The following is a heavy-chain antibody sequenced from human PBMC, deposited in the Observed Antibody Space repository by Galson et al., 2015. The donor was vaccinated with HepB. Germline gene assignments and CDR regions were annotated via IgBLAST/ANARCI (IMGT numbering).Heavy chain of an antibody. Sequence: SLRLSCAASGFTFSDYYMSWIRQAPGKGLEWVSYISSSGSTIYYAGSVKGRFTISRDNAKNSLYLQMNSLRAEDTAVYYCAREEGEDFWSGYYTYWGQGTLVTVSS. CDR3: AREEGEDFWSGYYTY. CDR2: ISSSGSTI. D-gene: IGHD3-3*01. CDR1: GFTFSDYY. J-gene: IGHJ4*02. V-gene: IGHV3-11*01.